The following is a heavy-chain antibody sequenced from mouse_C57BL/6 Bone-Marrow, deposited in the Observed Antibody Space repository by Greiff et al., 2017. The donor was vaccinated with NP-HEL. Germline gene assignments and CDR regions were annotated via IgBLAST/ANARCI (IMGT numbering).Heavy chain of an antibody. D-gene: IGHD1-1*01. J-gene: IGHJ4*01. V-gene: IGHV14-4*01. CDR1: GFNIKDDY. CDR2: IDPENGDT. Sequence: EVKLMESGAELVRPGASVKLSCTASGFNIKDDYMHWVKQRPEQGLEWIGWIDPENGDTEYASKFQGKATITADTSSNTAYLQLSSLTSEDTAVYYCTPNLDYYGSSTRDAMDYWGQGTSVTVSS. CDR3: TPNLDYYGSSTRDAMDY.